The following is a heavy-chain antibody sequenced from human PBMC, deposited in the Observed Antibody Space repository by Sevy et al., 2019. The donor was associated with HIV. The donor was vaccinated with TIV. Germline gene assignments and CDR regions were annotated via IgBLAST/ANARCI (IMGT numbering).Heavy chain of an antibody. Sequence: GGSLRHSCAASGFTFSSYWMSWVRQAPGKGLEWVATMKQDGSEKYYVDSVKGRFTISRDNAKHSLYLQMNSLRAEDTVVYYCVREGLGGFSYSLDCWGQGTLVTVSS. CDR2: MKQDGSEK. V-gene: IGHV3-7*01. J-gene: IGHJ4*02. CDR1: GFTFSSYW. CDR3: VREGLGGFSYSLDC. D-gene: IGHD5-18*01.